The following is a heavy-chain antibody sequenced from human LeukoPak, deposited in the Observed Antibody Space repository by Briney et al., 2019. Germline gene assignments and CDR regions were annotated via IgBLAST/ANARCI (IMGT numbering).Heavy chain of an antibody. CDR3: ARDGDYRNYYYYYMDV. CDR1: GFTFGDYA. CDR2: IRSKAYGGTT. J-gene: IGHJ6*03. Sequence: PGGSLRLSCTASGFTFGDYAMSWVRQAPGKGLEWVGFIRSKAYGGTTEYAASVKGRFTISRDDSKSIAYLQMNSLKTEDTAVYYCARDGDYRNYYYYYMDVWGKGTTVTISS. V-gene: IGHV3-49*04. D-gene: IGHD4-17*01.